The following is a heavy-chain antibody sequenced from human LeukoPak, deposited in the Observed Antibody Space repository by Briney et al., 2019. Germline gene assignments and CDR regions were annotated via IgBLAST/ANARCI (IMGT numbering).Heavy chain of an antibody. Sequence: PSKTLSLTCAVYGGSFSGYYWTWIRQPPGKGLEWIGEINPNGYSNYNPSLKSRVTISVDTSKKQLSLKLSAVTAADTAVYYCARHPSLSYCSGGTCWFDPWGQGTLVTVSS. D-gene: IGHD2-15*01. V-gene: IGHV4-34*01. J-gene: IGHJ5*02. CDR1: GGSFSGYY. CDR3: ARHPSLSYCSGGTCWFDP. CDR2: INPNGYS.